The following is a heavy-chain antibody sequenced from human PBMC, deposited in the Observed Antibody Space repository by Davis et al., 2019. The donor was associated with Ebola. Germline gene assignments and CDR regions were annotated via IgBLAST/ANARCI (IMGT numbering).Heavy chain of an antibody. CDR3: ARLQGGFYYYYMDV. CDR2: LYYSGST. Sequence: PSETLSLTCTVSGGSISSHYWSWIRQPPGKGLEWIGYLYYSGSTNYNPSLKSRVTISVDTSKNHFSLKLSSVTAADTAVYYCARLQGGFYYYYMDVWGRGTTVTVSS. J-gene: IGHJ6*03. CDR1: GGSISSHY. V-gene: IGHV4-59*11.